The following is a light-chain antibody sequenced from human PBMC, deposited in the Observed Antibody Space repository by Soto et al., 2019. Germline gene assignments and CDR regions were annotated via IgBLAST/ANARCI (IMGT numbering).Light chain of an antibody. V-gene: IGKV3-15*01. CDR1: QSVSSY. Sequence: EILLTQSPATLSLSPGERATLSCGASQSVSSYLAWYQKKTGQAPRLLIYGTSTRATGIPARLSGSGYGTELTITISSMKSEDFEVYYCQQYNNWPQTFGHGTKVDIK. CDR2: GTS. J-gene: IGKJ1*01. CDR3: QQYNNWPQT.